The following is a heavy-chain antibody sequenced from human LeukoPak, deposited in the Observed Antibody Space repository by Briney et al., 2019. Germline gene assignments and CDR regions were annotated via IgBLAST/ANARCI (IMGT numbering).Heavy chain of an antibody. V-gene: IGHV5-51*01. J-gene: IGHJ4*02. CDR2: IYPDDSDT. CDR1: GYQFTGFW. Sequence: GESLKISCKASGYQFTGFWIGWVRHNAGKGLGWMGIIYPDDSDTRYSPSFQVQVTISADTSISTAYLQWSSLKASDTAMYFCVRGYCSTARCSNFDHWGPGTLVIVFS. D-gene: IGHD2-2*01. CDR3: VRGYCSTARCSNFDH.